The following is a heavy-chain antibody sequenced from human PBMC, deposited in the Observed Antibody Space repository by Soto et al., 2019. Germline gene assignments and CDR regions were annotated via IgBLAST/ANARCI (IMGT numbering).Heavy chain of an antibody. CDR1: GGSFSGYY. Sequence: QVQLQPWGAGLLKPSETLSLTCAVYGGSFSGYYWTWIRQPPGTGLEWVGAINHSGSTIYNPSLTRRFTISVDASRHQFSLTLTSVTAAETAVYYFARDKITAPFDYWGQGTLVTFSS. D-gene: IGHD3-10*01. CDR3: ARDKITAPFDY. J-gene: IGHJ4*02. CDR2: INHSGST. V-gene: IGHV4-34*01.